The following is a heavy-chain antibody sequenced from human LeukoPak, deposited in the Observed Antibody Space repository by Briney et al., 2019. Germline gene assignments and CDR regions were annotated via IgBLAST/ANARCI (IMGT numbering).Heavy chain of an antibody. CDR1: GFTFSSYA. V-gene: IGHV3-30*04. Sequence: SGGSLRLSCAASGFTFSSYAMHWVRQAPGKGLEWVAIISYDGSNEYYADSVKGRFTISRDNSKNTLYLQMNSLRAADTAVYYCAKDPLYYDILTGYYKGYYYYMDVWGKGTTVTISS. CDR2: ISYDGSNE. CDR3: AKDPLYYDILTGYYKGYYYYMDV. J-gene: IGHJ6*03. D-gene: IGHD3-9*01.